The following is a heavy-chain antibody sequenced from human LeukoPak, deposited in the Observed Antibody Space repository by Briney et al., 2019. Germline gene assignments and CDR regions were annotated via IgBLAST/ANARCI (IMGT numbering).Heavy chain of an antibody. Sequence: GGSLRLSCAASGFTFDDYTMHWVRQAPGKGLEWVSLISWDGGSTYYADSVKGRFTISRDNSKNTLYLQMNSLRAEDTAVYYCAASTVANWGQGTLVTVSS. CDR1: GFTFDDYT. D-gene: IGHD4-23*01. CDR3: AASTVAN. J-gene: IGHJ4*02. CDR2: ISWDGGST. V-gene: IGHV3-43*01.